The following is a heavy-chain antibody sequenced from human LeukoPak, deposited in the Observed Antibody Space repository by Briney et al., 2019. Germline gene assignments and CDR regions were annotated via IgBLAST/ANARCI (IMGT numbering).Heavy chain of an antibody. J-gene: IGHJ4*02. CDR3: VKRWTGTTIGQQDY. V-gene: IGHV3-30*02. CDR1: GFTFSSYD. D-gene: IGHD1-1*01. CDR2: IRYE. Sequence: GGSLRLSCAASGFTFSSYDIHWVRQAPGKGLEWVAFIRYEYYADSVRGRFTISRDNSKNTLYLQMNSLRAEDMAVYYCVKRWTGTTIGQQDYWGQGTLVTVSS.